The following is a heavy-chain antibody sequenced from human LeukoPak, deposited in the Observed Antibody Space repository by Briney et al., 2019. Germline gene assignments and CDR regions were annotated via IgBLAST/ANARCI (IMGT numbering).Heavy chain of an antibody. CDR3: AKGEQQLGEPDY. CDR2: ISWDGGST. V-gene: IGHV3-43*01. Sequence: QPGGSLRLSCAASGFTFDDYTMHWVRHAPGKGLEWVSLISWDGGSTYYADSVKGRFTISRDNSKNSLYLQMNSLRTEDTALYYCAKGEQQLGEPDYWGQGTLVTVPS. J-gene: IGHJ4*02. D-gene: IGHD6-13*01. CDR1: GFTFDDYT.